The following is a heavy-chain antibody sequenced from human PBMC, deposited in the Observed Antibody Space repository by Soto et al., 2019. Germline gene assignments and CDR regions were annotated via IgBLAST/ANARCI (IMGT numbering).Heavy chain of an antibody. D-gene: IGHD5-12*01. CDR1: GYTFTSYA. CDR2: INAGNGHT. J-gene: IGHJ6*02. Sequence: ASVKVSCKASGYTFTSYAMHWVRQAPGQRLELMGWINAGNGHTKYSQKFQGRVTITRXXXXXXVXMXLXXXXSEXTAVYDCARVVDMLYYGMDVWGQGTTVTVSS. V-gene: IGHV1-3*01. CDR3: ARVVDMLYYGMDV.